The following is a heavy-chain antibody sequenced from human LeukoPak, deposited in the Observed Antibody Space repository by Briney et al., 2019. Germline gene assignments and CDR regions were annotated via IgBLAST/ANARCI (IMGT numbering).Heavy chain of an antibody. Sequence: GGYLRLSCAASGFTFSSNSMNWVRQAPGKGLEGVSYISSSSGTIYYADSVKARFTISRDNAKNSLYLQMNSLSAEDTAVYYCARELGYCSGGSCYNIRFDPWGQGTLVTVSS. CDR1: GFTFSSNS. CDR2: ISSSSGTI. V-gene: IGHV3-48*01. J-gene: IGHJ5*02. CDR3: ARELGYCSGGSCYNIRFDP. D-gene: IGHD2-15*01.